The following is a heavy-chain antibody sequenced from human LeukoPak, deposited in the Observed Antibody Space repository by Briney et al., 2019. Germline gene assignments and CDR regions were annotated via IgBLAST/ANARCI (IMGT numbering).Heavy chain of an antibody. CDR1: GYTFTSYG. J-gene: IGHJ6*04. CDR3: AREGEAAGTPESYYYYYGMDV. D-gene: IGHD6-13*01. Sequence: ASVKVSCKASGYTFTSYGISWVRQAPGQGLEWMGWISAYNGNTNYAQKLQGRVTMTTDTSTSTAYMELRSLRSDDTAVYYSAREGEAAGTPESYYYYYGMDVWGKGTTVTVSS. V-gene: IGHV1-18*04. CDR2: ISAYNGNT.